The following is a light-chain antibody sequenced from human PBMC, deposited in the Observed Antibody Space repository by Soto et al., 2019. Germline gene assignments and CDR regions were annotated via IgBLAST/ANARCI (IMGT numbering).Light chain of an antibody. CDR2: GAS. CDR3: QQFDNWPPKT. J-gene: IGKJ2*01. V-gene: IGKV3-15*01. CDR1: RSVSTN. Sequence: EIIMTQSPATLSVSPGESATHSCRASRSVSTNLAWYQQKPGQPPRVLIYGASTRAPGIPARFSGSGSGTEFTLTISSLQSEDFAVYYCQQFDNWPPKTFGQGTRLEI.